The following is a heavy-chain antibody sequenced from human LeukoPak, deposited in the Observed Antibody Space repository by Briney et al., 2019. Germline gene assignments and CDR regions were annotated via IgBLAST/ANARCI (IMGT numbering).Heavy chain of an antibody. D-gene: IGHD3-10*01. V-gene: IGHV3-30*04. CDR2: ISYDGSNK. J-gene: IGHJ4*02. CDR1: GCTFSSYA. CDR3: ATLGSHFDY. Sequence: QPGRSLRLSCAASGCTFSSYAMHWVRQAPGKGLEWVAVISYDGSNKYYADSVKGRFTISRDNSKNTLYLRMNSLRAEDTAVYYCATLGSHFDYWGQGTLVTVSS.